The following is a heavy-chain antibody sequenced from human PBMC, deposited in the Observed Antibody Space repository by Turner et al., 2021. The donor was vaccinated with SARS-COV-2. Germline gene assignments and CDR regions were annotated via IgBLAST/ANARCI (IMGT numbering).Heavy chain of an antibody. CDR2: VTANSGDT. V-gene: IGHV1-2*02. J-gene: IGHJ4*02. CDR1: GYTFTAYN. Sequence: QVQLGQSGAEVKKPGASVKVSCKAYGYTFTAYNIHWLRQAPGQGLEWMGWVTANSGDTNYAQKFQGRVTMTRDTSISTAYMELSSLRSDDTAVYYCARVCNGNVCKNFDYWGQGTLVTVSS. CDR3: ARVCNGNVCKNFDY. D-gene: IGHD2-15*01.